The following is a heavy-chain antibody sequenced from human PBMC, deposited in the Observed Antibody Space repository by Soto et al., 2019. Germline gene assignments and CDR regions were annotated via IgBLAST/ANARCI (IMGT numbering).Heavy chain of an antibody. CDR2: INHSGST. D-gene: IGHD2-2*01. CDR3: ARESRQLYYYYGMDV. Sequence: SETLSLTCAVYGGSFSGYYWSWIRQPPGKGLEWIGEINHSGSTNYNPSLKSRVTISVDTSKNQFSLKLSSVTAADTAVYYCARESRQLYYYYGMDVWGQGTTVTVSS. CDR1: GGSFSGYY. J-gene: IGHJ6*02. V-gene: IGHV4-34*01.